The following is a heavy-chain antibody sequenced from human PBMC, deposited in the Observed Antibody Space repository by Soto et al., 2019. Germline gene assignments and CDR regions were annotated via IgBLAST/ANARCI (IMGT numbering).Heavy chain of an antibody. CDR1: GGSIISDHYF. J-gene: IGHJ4*02. CDR2: MHYSGNT. V-gene: IGHV4-39*01. Sequence: QPQLQESGPGLVKPSETLSLTCTVSGGSIISDHYFWAWIRQPPGKGLEWIGNMHYSGNTYQNPSLKGRVTIFVDTSKNQFSLHLSSETAADTAVYYCARHGGNKFDYWGQGTLVTVSS. CDR3: ARHGGNKFDY. D-gene: IGHD3-16*01.